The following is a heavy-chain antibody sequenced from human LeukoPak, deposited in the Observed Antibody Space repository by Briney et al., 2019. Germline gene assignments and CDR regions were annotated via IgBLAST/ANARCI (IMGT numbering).Heavy chain of an antibody. D-gene: IGHD2-2*01. CDR1: GFTFSSYS. V-gene: IGHV3-21*01. CDR2: ISSSSSYI. Sequence: PGGSLRLSCVASGFTFSSYSMNWVRQAPGKGLEWVSSISSSSSYIYYADSVKGRFTISRDNAKNSLYLQMNSLRAEDTAVYYCARDRCSSTSCYGWFDPWGQGTLVTVSS. CDR3: ARDRCSSTSCYGWFDP. J-gene: IGHJ5*02.